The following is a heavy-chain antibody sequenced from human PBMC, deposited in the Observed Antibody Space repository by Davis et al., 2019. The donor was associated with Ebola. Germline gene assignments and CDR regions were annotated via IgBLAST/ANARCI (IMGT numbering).Heavy chain of an antibody. J-gene: IGHJ6*02. CDR3: ARHAPMGLVVVTPFSRMDV. D-gene: IGHD2-15*01. V-gene: IGHV4-31*03. CDR1: GGSISSGGYY. CDR2: IYYSGST. Sequence: MPSETLSLTCTVSGGSISSGGYYWSWIRQHPGKGLEWIGYIYYSGSTYYNPSLKSRVTISVDTSKNQFSLKLSSVTAADTAVYYCARHAPMGLVVVTPFSRMDVWGQGTTVTVSS.